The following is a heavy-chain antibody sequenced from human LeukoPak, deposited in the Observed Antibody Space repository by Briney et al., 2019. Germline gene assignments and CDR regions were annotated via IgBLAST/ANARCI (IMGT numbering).Heavy chain of an antibody. V-gene: IGHV3-23*01. D-gene: IGHD3-10*01. CDR1: GFTFSSYA. CDR3: ANKWGLITMVRGVIRDFAFDI. J-gene: IGHJ3*02. Sequence: GGSLRLSCAASGFTFSSYAMSWVRQAPGKGLEWVSAISGSGGSTYYADSVKGRFTISRENSKNTLYLQMNSLRAEDTAVYYCANKWGLITMVRGVIRDFAFDIWGQGTMVTVSS. CDR2: ISGSGGST.